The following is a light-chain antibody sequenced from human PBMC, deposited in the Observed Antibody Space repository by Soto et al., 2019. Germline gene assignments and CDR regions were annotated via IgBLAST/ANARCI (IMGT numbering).Light chain of an antibody. J-gene: IGLJ1*01. CDR1: SSDVGGYNY. V-gene: IGLV2-11*01. CDR2: DVS. CDR3: CSYAGSYTSLYV. Sequence: QSVLTQPRSVSGSPGQSVTNSCTGTSSDVGGYNYVSWYQQHPGKAPKLMIYDVSKRPSGVPDRFSGSKSGNTASLTISGLQAEDEADYYCCSYAGSYTSLYVFGTGTKLTVL.